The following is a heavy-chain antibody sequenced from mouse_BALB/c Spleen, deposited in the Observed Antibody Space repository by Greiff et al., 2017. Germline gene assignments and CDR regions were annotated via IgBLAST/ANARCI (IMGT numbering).Heavy chain of an antibody. CDR3: ARANSSWRAMDY. V-gene: IGHV5-9-4*01. D-gene: IGHD1-1*01. CDR1: GFTFSSYA. Sequence: EVKLVESGGGLVKPGGSLKLSCAASGFTFSSYAMSWVRQSPEKRLEWVAEISSGGSYTYYPDTVTGRCTISRDNAKNTLYLEMSSLRSEDTAMYYCARANSSWRAMDYWGQGTSVTVSS. CDR2: ISSGGSYT. J-gene: IGHJ4*01.